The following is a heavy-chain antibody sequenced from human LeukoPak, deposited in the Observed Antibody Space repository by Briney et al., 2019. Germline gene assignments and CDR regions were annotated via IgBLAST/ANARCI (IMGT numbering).Heavy chain of an antibody. J-gene: IGHJ4*02. CDR3: VRDSGWYRLDY. CDR1: GFTFSSYA. V-gene: IGHV3-7*01. D-gene: IGHD6-19*01. Sequence: GGSLRLSCAASGFTFSSYAMSWVRQAPGKGPEWVANIKQDGSEKYYVDSVKGRFTISRDNAKNSLSLQMNSLRAEDTAVYYCVRDSGWYRLDYWGQGTLVTVSS. CDR2: IKQDGSEK.